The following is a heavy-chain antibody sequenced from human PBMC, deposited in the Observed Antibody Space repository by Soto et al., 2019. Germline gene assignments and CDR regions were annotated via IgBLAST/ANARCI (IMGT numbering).Heavy chain of an antibody. J-gene: IGHJ3*02. CDR3: AFAGSGSYSNVADAFDI. D-gene: IGHD3-10*01. V-gene: IGHV3-15*01. CDR2: IKRKTDGGTT. CDR1: GFTFSNAW. Sequence: GGSLRLSCVASGFTFSNAWMTWVRQAPGKGLEWVGRIKRKTDGGTTDYVAPVKGRFTISRDDSKNTLYLQMNSLKTEDTAVYYCAFAGSGSYSNVADAFDIWGQGTMVTVSS.